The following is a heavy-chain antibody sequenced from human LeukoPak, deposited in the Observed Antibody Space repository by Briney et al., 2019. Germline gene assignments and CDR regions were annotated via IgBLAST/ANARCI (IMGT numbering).Heavy chain of an antibody. V-gene: IGHV4-34*01. Sequence: SETLSLTCAVYGGSVSGYYWSWIRQPPGKGLEWIGEINHSGSTNYNPSLKSRVTISVDTSKNQFFLRLNSVTAADTAVYYCASLGIYPWGPGTLVTVST. CDR2: INHSGST. D-gene: IGHD5-12*01. CDR1: GGSVSGYY. CDR3: ASLGIYP. J-gene: IGHJ5*02.